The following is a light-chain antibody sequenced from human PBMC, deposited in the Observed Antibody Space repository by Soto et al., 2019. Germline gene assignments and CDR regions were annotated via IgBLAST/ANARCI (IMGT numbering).Light chain of an antibody. CDR3: QQYDKWPLT. Sequence: EIVMTQSPATLSLSPGERATLSCRASQSVDINLAWYQQKPGQAPRLLIFGASTRATGIPARFSGSGSGTDFTLTISSLQSEDFGVYFCQQYDKWPLTFGGGTKVEIK. V-gene: IGKV3D-15*01. J-gene: IGKJ4*01. CDR2: GAS. CDR1: QSVDIN.